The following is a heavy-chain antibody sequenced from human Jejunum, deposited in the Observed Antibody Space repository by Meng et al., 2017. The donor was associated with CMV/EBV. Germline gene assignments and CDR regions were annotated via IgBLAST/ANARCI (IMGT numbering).Heavy chain of an antibody. Sequence: FIFSAYCMYWFRQAPGKGLEWVSRICHSNSVIDYADFVEGRFIISRDNVKNSLYLQMDSLRAEDTAVYYCARNYSSLDYYYGMDVWGQGTSVTVSS. V-gene: IGHV3-21*04. CDR3: ARNYSSLDYYYGMDV. D-gene: IGHD4-11*01. CDR2: ICHSNSVI. CDR1: FIFSAYC. J-gene: IGHJ6*02.